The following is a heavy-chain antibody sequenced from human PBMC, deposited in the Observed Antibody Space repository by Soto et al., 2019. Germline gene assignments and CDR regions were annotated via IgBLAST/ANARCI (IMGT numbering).Heavy chain of an antibody. Sequence: QVNLVQSGAEVRKPGASVKVSCKGSGYTFTSYGIAWVRQAPGQGLEWMGWISAHNDNTNYAQKVQGRVTVTRDTSTSTAYMEPRNMGSDYTAGYYCARGRYVDYWGQGALVTVSS. CDR1: GYTFTSYG. CDR3: ARGRYVDY. J-gene: IGHJ4*02. CDR2: ISAHNDNT. V-gene: IGHV1-18*01. D-gene: IGHD1-1*01.